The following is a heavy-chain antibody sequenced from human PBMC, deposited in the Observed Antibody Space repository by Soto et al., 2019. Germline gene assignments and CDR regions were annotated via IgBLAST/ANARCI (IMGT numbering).Heavy chain of an antibody. D-gene: IGHD2-21*02. J-gene: IGHJ4*02. CDR1: GYTFTSYY. CDR2: INPSGGST. V-gene: IGHV1-46*01. CDR3: AFAYCGGDCYFDY. Sequence: ASVKVSCKASGYTFTSYYMHWLRQAPGQGLEWMGIINPSGGSTSYAQKFQGRVTMTRDTSTSTVYMELSSLRSEDTAVYYCAFAYCGGDCYFDYWGQGTLVTVSS.